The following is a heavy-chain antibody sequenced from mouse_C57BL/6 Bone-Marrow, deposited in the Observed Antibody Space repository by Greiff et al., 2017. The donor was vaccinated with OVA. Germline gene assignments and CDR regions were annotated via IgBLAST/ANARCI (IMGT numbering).Heavy chain of an antibody. CDR3: ARKGNYGKFYWYFDV. Sequence: VQLKQSGPELVKPGASVKIPCKASGYTFTDYNMDWVKQSHGKSLEWIGDINPNNGGTIYNQKFKGKATLTVDKSSSTAYMELRSLTSEDTAVYYCARKGNYGKFYWYFDVWGTGTTVTVSS. V-gene: IGHV1-18*01. J-gene: IGHJ1*03. CDR2: INPNNGGT. D-gene: IGHD2-1*01. CDR1: GYTFTDYN.